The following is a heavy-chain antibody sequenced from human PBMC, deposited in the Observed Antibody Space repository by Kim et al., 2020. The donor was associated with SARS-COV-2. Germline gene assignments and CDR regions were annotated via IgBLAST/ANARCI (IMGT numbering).Heavy chain of an antibody. Sequence: YVKGRLNISRDNSKNALYLQMNSLRAEDTAVYYCARDGGYSGYDDYYFDYWGQGTLVTVSS. V-gene: IGHV3-66*01. D-gene: IGHD5-12*01. J-gene: IGHJ4*02. CDR3: ARDGGYSGYDDYYFDY.